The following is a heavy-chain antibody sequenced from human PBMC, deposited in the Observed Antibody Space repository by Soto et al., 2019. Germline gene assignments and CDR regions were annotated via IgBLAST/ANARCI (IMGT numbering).Heavy chain of an antibody. CDR1: GDSIRSYY. CDR3: ARGRGTMVRGVIITKCRACLDV. D-gene: IGHD3-10*01. Sequence: SETLSLTCTVSGDSIRSYYWTWVRQPPGKGLELIGYIYYSGSTRYNPSLKSRVTISVDTSKNQFSLKLSSVTAADTAVYYCARGRGTMVRGVIITKCRACLDVWGQGTTVTVSS. J-gene: IGHJ6*02. CDR2: IYYSGST. V-gene: IGHV4-59*12.